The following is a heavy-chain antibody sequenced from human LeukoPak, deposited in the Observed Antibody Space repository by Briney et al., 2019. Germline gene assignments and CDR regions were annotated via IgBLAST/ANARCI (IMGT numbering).Heavy chain of an antibody. CDR3: ARGTIVATYDY. V-gene: IGHV3-21*01. CDR1: GFTFSSYS. J-gene: IGHJ4*02. Sequence: GGSLRLSCAASGFTFSSYSMNWVRQAPGKGLEWVSSISSSSSYIYYADSVKGRFTISRDNSKNTLYLQMNSLRAEDTAVYYCARGTIVATYDYWGQGTLVTVSS. CDR2: ISSSSSYI. D-gene: IGHD5-12*01.